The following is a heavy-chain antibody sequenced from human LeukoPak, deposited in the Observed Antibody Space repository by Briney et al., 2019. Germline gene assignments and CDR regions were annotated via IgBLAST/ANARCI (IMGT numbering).Heavy chain of an antibody. Sequence: ASVKVSCKASGYTFTSYGISWVRQAPGQGLEWMGWISAYNGNTNYAQKLQGRVTMTTDTSTSTAYMELRSLRSDDTAVYYCAGCSTRGIYYYMDVWGKGTTVTVSS. V-gene: IGHV1-18*01. CDR3: AGCSTRGIYYYMDV. CDR2: ISAYNGNT. D-gene: IGHD2-2*01. CDR1: GYTFTSYG. J-gene: IGHJ6*03.